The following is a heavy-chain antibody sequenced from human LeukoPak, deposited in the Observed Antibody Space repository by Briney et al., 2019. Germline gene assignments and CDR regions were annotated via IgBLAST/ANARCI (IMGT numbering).Heavy chain of an antibody. D-gene: IGHD6-19*01. J-gene: IGHJ4*02. CDR2: IYYSGST. CDR3: ARGWWLVRGYFDY. CDR1: GGSISSSDYY. V-gene: IGHV4-30-4*01. Sequence: SSETLSLTCTVSGGSISSSDYYWSWIRQPPGKGLEWIGYIYYSGSTYYNPSLKSRVTISVDTSKNQFSLKLSSVTAADTAVYYCARGWWLVRGYFDYWGQGTLVTVSS.